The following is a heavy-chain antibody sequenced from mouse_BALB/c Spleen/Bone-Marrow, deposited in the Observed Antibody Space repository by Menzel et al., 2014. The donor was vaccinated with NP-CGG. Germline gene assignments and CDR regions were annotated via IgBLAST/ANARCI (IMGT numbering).Heavy chain of an antibody. CDR3: ARFITSLVYFDY. J-gene: IGHJ2*01. V-gene: IGHV5-9-3*01. CDR1: GFTFSSYA. CDR2: ISSGGSYT. D-gene: IGHD1-1*01. Sequence: EVQGVESGGGLVKPGGSLKLSCAASGFTFSSYAMSWVRQTPEKRLEWVATISSGGSYTYYPDSMKGRLTISRDNAKNTLYLQMSSLRSEDTAMYYCARFITSLVYFDYWGQGTTLTVSS.